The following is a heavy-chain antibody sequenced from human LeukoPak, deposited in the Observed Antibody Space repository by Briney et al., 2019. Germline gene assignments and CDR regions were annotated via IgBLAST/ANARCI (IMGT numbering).Heavy chain of an antibody. CDR1: GGSFSGYF. Sequence: SETLSLTCAVYGGSFSGYFWSWIRQPPGKGREWMGEINHSGSTNYNPSLKSRVTISVDTSKNQFSLKLSSVTAADTAVYYCARTGNCGGDCYSDYWYFDLWGRGTLVTVSS. CDR2: INHSGST. D-gene: IGHD2-21*02. CDR3: ARTGNCGGDCYSDYWYFDL. J-gene: IGHJ2*01. V-gene: IGHV4-34*01.